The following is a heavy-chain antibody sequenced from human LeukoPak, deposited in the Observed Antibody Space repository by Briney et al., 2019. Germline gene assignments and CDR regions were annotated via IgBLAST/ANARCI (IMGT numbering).Heavy chain of an antibody. CDR1: GFTFSSYA. CDR2: ISGSGGST. J-gene: IGHJ6*02. CDR3: ATSWGPDTSAFRWGRDGMDV. V-gene: IGHV3-23*01. D-gene: IGHD3-16*01. Sequence: GGSLRLSCTASGFTFSSYAMSWVRQAPGKGLEWVSAISGSGGSTWFADSVKGRFTISRDNSKNTLYLQMNSLRAEDTAVYYCATSWGPDTSAFRWGRDGMDVWGQGTTVIVS.